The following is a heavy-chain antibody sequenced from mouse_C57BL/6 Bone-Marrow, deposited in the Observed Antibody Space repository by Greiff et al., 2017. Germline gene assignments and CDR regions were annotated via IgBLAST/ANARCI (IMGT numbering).Heavy chain of an antibody. V-gene: IGHV1-9*01. CDR3: ARQAIYYGSGGFAY. J-gene: IGHJ3*01. D-gene: IGHD2-2*01. Sequence: VQLQQSGAELMKPGASVKISCKATGYTFSSYWIEWVKQRPGHGLEWIGEILPGSGSTNYNEKFKGKATFTADTSSTTAYMQLSSLTSEDSAVYYCARQAIYYGSGGFAYWGQGTLVTVSA. CDR1: GYTFSSYW. CDR2: ILPGSGST.